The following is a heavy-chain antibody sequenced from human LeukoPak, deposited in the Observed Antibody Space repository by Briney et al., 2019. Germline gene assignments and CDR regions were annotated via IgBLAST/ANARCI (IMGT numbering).Heavy chain of an antibody. D-gene: IGHD2-2*02. V-gene: IGHV4-61*02. J-gene: IGHJ1*01. CDR3: ATYCSLTSCYTGGEFQH. CDR2: IYTSGST. Sequence: PSETLSLTCTVSGGSISSGGYFWSWIRQPAGKGLEWIGRIYTSGSTNYNPSLNSRVTISVDTSTNQFSLRLTSVTAADTAVYYCATYCSLTSCYTGGEFQHWGQGTLVTVSS. CDR1: GGSISSGGYF.